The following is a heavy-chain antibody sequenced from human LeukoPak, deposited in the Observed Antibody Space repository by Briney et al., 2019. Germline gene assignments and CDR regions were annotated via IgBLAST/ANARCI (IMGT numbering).Heavy chain of an antibody. Sequence: SETLSLTCTVSGDSTSSHSYFWGWIRQPPGKGLEWIGNIHYIGSTYYNPSLKSRVTISVDTSTNQFSLKLSSVTAADTAVYYCAKTLPYSGGWRATFDFWGQGTLVTVSS. D-gene: IGHD6-19*01. CDR2: IHYIGST. CDR3: AKTLPYSGGWRATFDF. V-gene: IGHV4-39*01. CDR1: GDSTSSHSYF. J-gene: IGHJ4*02.